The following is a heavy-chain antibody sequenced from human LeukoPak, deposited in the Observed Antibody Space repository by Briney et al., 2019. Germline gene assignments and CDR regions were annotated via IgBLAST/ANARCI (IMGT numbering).Heavy chain of an antibody. CDR2: ISESGFYV. V-gene: IGHV3-23*01. Sequence: GGSLRLSCAASGFTFASYAMTWVRQVPGKGLEWVSAISESGFYVYYVDSVKGRFTVSRDNSKRTLYLQMNSLRAEDTATYYCAKNAGPGTPYYDYWGHGTLVTVSS. D-gene: IGHD3-10*01. CDR1: GFTFASYA. J-gene: IGHJ4*01. CDR3: AKNAGPGTPYYDY.